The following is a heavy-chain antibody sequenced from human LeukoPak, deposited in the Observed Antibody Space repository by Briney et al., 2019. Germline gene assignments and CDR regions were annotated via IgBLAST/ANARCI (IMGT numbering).Heavy chain of an antibody. J-gene: IGHJ4*02. CDR2: IWYDGSNK. CDR1: GFTFKSYG. Sequence: GGSLRLSCVASGFTFKSYGMHWVRQAPGKGLEWVAIIWYDGSNKYYADFVKGRFTISRDNSKNTLYLQMNSLRAEDTAVYYCAKDPRGYSGYDRDYWGQGTLVTVSS. CDR3: AKDPRGYSGYDRDY. D-gene: IGHD5-12*01. V-gene: IGHV3-33*06.